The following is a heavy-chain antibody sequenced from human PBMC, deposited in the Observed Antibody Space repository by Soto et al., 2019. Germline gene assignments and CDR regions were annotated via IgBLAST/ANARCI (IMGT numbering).Heavy chain of an antibody. Sequence: GGSLRLSCAASGFTFSSYWMHWVRQAPGKGLVWVSRINSDTITTSYADSVKGRFTISRDNAKNTLYLQMNSLRAEDTAVYYCARVSDGPVHWGQGTLVTVSS. CDR2: INSDTITT. CDR1: GFTFSSYW. V-gene: IGHV3-74*01. CDR3: ARVSDGPVH. J-gene: IGHJ4*02. D-gene: IGHD2-8*01.